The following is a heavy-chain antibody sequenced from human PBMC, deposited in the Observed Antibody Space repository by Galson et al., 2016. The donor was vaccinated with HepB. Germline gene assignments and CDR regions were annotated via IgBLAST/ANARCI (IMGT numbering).Heavy chain of an antibody. J-gene: IGHJ4*02. V-gene: IGHV1-18*01. Sequence: SVKVSCKASGGTLNSYAFNWVRQAPGQGLEWMGWISGYSGKTNYAQTFQGRVTMTRDISTSTAYMELTSLRSDDTAVYYCARVVATTYRSFDYWGQGTLVTVSS. CDR1: GGTLNSYA. CDR2: ISGYSGKT. CDR3: ARVVATTYRSFDY. D-gene: IGHD5-12*01.